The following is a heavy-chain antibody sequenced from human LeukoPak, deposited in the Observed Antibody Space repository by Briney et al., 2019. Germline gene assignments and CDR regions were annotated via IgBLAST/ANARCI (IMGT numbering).Heavy chain of an antibody. CDR2: INHSGST. Sequence: SETLSLTCAVYGGSFSGYYWSWIRQPPGKGLEWIGEINHSGSTNYNPPLKSRVTISVDTSKNQFSLKLSSVTAADTAVYYCARVDCGGDCYSSYFDYWGQGTLVTVSS. J-gene: IGHJ4*02. CDR1: GGSFSGYY. CDR3: ARVDCGGDCYSSYFDY. D-gene: IGHD2-21*02. V-gene: IGHV4-34*01.